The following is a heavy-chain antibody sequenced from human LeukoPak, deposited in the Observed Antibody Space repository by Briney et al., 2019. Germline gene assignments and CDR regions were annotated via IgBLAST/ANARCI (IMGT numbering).Heavy chain of an antibody. D-gene: IGHD3-9*01. V-gene: IGHV4-34*01. CDR2: INHSGST. J-gene: IGHJ4*02. CDR1: GGSFSGYY. CDR3: VRRYYDSLTGYSSDDY. Sequence: SETLSLTCAVYGGSFSGYYWSWIRQPPGKGLEWIGEINHSGSTNYNPSLKSRVTISGDTSKNQFSLMLYSVTAADTAVYYCVRRYYDSLTGYSSDDYWGQGTLVTVSS.